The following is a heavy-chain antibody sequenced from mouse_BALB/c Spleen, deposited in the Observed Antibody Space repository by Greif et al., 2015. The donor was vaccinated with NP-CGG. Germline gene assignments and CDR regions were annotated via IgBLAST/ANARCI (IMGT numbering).Heavy chain of an antibody. Sequence: EVNVVESGGGLVKPGGSLKLSCAASGFTFSSYAMSWVRQTPEKRLEWVASISSGGSTYYPDSVKGRFTISRDNARNILYLQMSSLRSEDTAMYYCARAFYYYGSSPYAMDYWGQGTSVTVSS. CDR2: ISSGGST. V-gene: IGHV5-6-5*01. CDR1: GFTFSSYA. J-gene: IGHJ4*01. CDR3: ARAFYYYGSSPYAMDY. D-gene: IGHD1-1*01.